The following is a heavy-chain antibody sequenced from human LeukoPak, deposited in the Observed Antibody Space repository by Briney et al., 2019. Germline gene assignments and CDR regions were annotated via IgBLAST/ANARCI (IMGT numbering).Heavy chain of an antibody. CDR1: GGSISSSSYY. CDR3: ATLSKATTALTFDY. J-gene: IGHJ4*02. V-gene: IGHV4-39*01. CDR2: VYYVGSY. D-gene: IGHD4-11*01. Sequence: SEPLSLTCIVSGGSISSSSYYWGWIRQPPGKGLVWIGSVYYVGSYYYNPSLKSRVTIAVDRSKNQFSLKLSSVTAADTAVYYCATLSKATTALTFDYWGQGTLVTVSS.